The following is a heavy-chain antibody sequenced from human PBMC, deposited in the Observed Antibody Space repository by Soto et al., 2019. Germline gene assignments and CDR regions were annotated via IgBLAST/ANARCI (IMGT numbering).Heavy chain of an antibody. D-gene: IGHD2-2*01. CDR2: IWYDGSNK. V-gene: IGHV3-33*01. CDR3: ARSGYCSSTSCYSSYYGMDV. J-gene: IGHJ6*02. CDR1: GFTFSSYG. Sequence: PGGSLRLSCAASGFTFSSYGMHWVRQAPGKGLEWVAVIWYDGSNKYYADSVKGRFTISRDNSKNMLYLQMNSLRAEDTAVYYCARSGYCSSTSCYSSYYGMDVWGQGTTVTVSS.